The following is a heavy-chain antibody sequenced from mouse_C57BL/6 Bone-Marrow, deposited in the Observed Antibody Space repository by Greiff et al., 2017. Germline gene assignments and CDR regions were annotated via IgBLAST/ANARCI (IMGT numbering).Heavy chain of an antibody. CDR1: GYTFTSYW. J-gene: IGHJ1*03. CDR3: ARSGTVVAPRYFDV. CDR2: IDPSDSYT. Sequence: QVQLQQPGAELVRPGTSVKLSCKASGYTFTSYWMHWVKQRPGQGLEWIGVIDPSDSYTNYNQKFKGKATLTVDPSSSTAYMQLSSLTSEDSAVYYCARSGTVVAPRYFDVWGTGTTVTVSS. D-gene: IGHD1-1*01. V-gene: IGHV1-59*01.